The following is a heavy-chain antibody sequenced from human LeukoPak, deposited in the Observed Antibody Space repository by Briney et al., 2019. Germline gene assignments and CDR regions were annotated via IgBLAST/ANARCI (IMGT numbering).Heavy chain of an antibody. V-gene: IGHV4-34*01. CDR2: INHSGST. D-gene: IGHD5-12*01. J-gene: IGHJ6*03. Sequence: SETLSLTCAVYGGSFSGYYWSWIRPPPGKGLEWIGEINHSGSTNYNPSLKSRVTISVDTSKNQFSLKLSSVTAADTAVYYCATRGYSDYYMDVWGKGTTVTVSS. CDR3: ATRGYSDYYMDV. CDR1: GGSFSGYY.